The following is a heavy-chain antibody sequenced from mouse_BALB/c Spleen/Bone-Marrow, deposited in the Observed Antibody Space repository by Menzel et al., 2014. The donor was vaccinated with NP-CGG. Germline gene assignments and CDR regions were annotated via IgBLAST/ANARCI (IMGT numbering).Heavy chain of an antibody. J-gene: IGHJ3*01. D-gene: IGHD2-3*01. V-gene: IGHV4-1*02. CDR1: GFDFSGFW. Sequence: EVQRVESGGGLVQPGGFLKLSCAASGFDFSGFWMGWVRQAPGKGLEWIGEINPDSSTINYTPSLKDRFIISRDNAKNTLYLQMSKVRSEDTALYYCARLGYYGGFAYWGQGTLVTVSA. CDR2: INPDSSTI. CDR3: ARLGYYGGFAY.